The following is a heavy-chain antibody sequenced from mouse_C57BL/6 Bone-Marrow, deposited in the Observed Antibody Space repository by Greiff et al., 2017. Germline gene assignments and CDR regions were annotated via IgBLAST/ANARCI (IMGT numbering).Heavy chain of an antibody. Sequence: QVHVKQPGAELVRPGSSVKLSCKASGYTFTSYWMHWVKQRPIQGLEWIGNIDPSDSETHYNQKFKDKATLTVDKSSSTAYMQLSSLTSEDSAVYYCARDYGSSLDYWGQGTTLTVSS. J-gene: IGHJ2*01. CDR3: ARDYGSSLDY. CDR2: IDPSDSET. D-gene: IGHD1-1*01. V-gene: IGHV1-52*01. CDR1: GYTFTSYW.